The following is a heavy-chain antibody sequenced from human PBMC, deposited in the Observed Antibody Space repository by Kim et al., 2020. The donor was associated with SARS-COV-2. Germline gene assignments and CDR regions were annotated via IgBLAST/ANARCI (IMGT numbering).Heavy chain of an antibody. CDR3: ARHPTTVTTHGGMDV. J-gene: IGHJ6*02. Sequence: SLKSRVTISVDTSKNQFSLKLSSVTAADTAVYYCARHPTTVTTHGGMDVWGQGTTVTVSS. V-gene: IGHV4-39*01. D-gene: IGHD4-17*01.